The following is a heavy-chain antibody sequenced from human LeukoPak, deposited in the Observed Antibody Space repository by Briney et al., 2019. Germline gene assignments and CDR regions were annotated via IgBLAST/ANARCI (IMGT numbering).Heavy chain of an antibody. Sequence: GGSLRLSCAASGFTFNNYAMSWVRQAPGKGLEWVSTVSGSGGNTYYADSVRGRFTISRDNSKNTLYLQMNSLRAEDTAVYYCAKNPGGPKVIGSWGVDPWGQGTLVTVSS. CDR3: AKNPGGPKVIGSWGVDP. J-gene: IGHJ5*02. D-gene: IGHD3-16*01. CDR2: VSGSGGNT. V-gene: IGHV3-23*01. CDR1: GFTFNNYA.